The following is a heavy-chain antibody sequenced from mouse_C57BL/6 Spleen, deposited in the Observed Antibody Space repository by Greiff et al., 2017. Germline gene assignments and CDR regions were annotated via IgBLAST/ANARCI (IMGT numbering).Heavy chain of an antibody. J-gene: IGHJ3*01. CDR3: TRGNYHGTWCAY. D-gene: IGHD2-1*01. Sequence: EVHVMQSGAELVRPGASVKLSCTASGFNIKDDYMHWVKQRPEQGLEWIGWIDPENGDTEYASKFQGKATITADTSSNTAYLQLSSLTSEDTAVYYCTRGNYHGTWCAYWGQGTMVTVSA. V-gene: IGHV14-4*01. CDR2: IDPENGDT. CDR1: GFNIKDDY.